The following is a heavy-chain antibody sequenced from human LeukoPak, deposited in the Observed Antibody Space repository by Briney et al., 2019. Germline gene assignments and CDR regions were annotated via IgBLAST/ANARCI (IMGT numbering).Heavy chain of an antibody. V-gene: IGHV4-34*01. CDR3: ARRPRESGTDDGPSGLDY. Sequence: PSETLSLTCAVYGESFSGFYWSWIRQSPEKGLEWIGEVHHSGSTNYNPSLKRRVTISADTSKNQFSLKLSAVTAADTAFYYCARRPRESGTDDGPSGLDYWGQGILVTVSS. CDR2: VHHSGST. CDR1: GESFSGFY. J-gene: IGHJ4*02. D-gene: IGHD1-26*01.